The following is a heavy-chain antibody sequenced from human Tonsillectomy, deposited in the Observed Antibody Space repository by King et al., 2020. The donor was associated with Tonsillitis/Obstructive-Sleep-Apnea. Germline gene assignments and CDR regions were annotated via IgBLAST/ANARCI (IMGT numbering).Heavy chain of an antibody. CDR2: ISAYNGNT. J-gene: IGHJ6*02. V-gene: IGHV1-18*01. CDR1: GYTFTSYG. Sequence: VQLVQSGGEVKKPGASVKVYCKASGYTFTSYGISWVRQAPGQGLEWMGWISAYNGNTNYAQKLQGRVTMTTDTSTSTAYMELRSLRSDDTAVYYCARAPRLKRYVAVVLMDVWGQRTTVTVSS. CDR3: ARAPRLKRYVAVVLMDV. D-gene: IGHD2-2*01.